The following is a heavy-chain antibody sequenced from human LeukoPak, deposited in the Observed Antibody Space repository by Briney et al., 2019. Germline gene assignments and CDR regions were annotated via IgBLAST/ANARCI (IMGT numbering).Heavy chain of an antibody. Sequence: PGGSLRLSCAASGFTFSNFAMSWVRQAPGKGLEWIGRIKSKTDGETTNYAEPVRGRFTISRDDSKSAVYLQMNSLKIEDTAVYYCTTDLGTYYHGSQRLIPIDYWGQGTLVTVSS. J-gene: IGHJ4*02. D-gene: IGHD3-10*01. CDR1: GFTFSNFA. CDR2: IKSKTDGETT. CDR3: TTDLGTYYHGSQRLIPIDY. V-gene: IGHV3-15*01.